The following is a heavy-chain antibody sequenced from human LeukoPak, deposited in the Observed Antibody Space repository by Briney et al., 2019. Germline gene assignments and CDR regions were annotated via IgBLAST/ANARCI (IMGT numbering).Heavy chain of an antibody. CDR1: GGSISIRSYY. J-gene: IGHJ4*02. D-gene: IGHD4-17*01. CDR2: IYYSGST. V-gene: IGHV4-39*07. Sequence: SETLSLTCTVSGGSISIRSYYWGWIRQPPGKGLEWIGSIYYSGSTYYNPSLKSRVTISIDTSKKQFSLKMGSVTAADTAVYYCAREGRDYEDFDYWGQGTLVTVSS. CDR3: AREGRDYEDFDY.